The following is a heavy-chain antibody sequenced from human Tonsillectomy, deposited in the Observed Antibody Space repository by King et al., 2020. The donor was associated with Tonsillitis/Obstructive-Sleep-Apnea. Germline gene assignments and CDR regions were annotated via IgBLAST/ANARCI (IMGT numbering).Heavy chain of an antibody. V-gene: IGHV5-51*01. D-gene: IGHD4-11*01. J-gene: IGHJ6*03. CDR1: GYSFTSYW. CDR2: IYPGDSDT. Sequence: VQLVQSGAEVKKPGESLKISCKGSGYSFTSYWIGWVRQMPGKGLEWMWIIYPGDSDTRYSPSFQGQVTISADKSISTAYLQWSSLKASDTAMYYCGRLEGDYSNYQYYYYMDVWGKATTVTVSS. CDR3: GRLEGDYSNYQYYYYMDV.